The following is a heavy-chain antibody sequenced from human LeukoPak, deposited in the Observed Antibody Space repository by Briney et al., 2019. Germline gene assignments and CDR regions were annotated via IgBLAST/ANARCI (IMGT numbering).Heavy chain of an antibody. CDR3: ARGVCSSTSCYVVDWFDP. Sequence: PSETLSLTCTVSGGSISSYYWSWIRQPPGKGLEWIGYIYYSGSTNYNPSLKSRVTISVDTSKNQFSLKLSSVTAADTAVYYCARGVCSSTSCYVVDWFDPWGQGTLVTVSS. D-gene: IGHD2-2*01. CDR2: IYYSGST. V-gene: IGHV4-59*01. J-gene: IGHJ5*02. CDR1: GGSISSYY.